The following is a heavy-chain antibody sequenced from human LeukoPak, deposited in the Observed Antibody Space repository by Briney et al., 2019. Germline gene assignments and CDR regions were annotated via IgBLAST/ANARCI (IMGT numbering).Heavy chain of an antibody. CDR3: TTNPNIAAASRDAFDI. J-gene: IGHJ3*02. Sequence: GGSLRLSCAASGFTFSSYGMHWVRQAPGKGLEWVAVIWYDGSNKYYADSVKGRFTISRDNSKNTLYLQMNSLKTEDTAVYYCTTNPNIAAASRDAFDIWGQGTMVTVSS. CDR1: GFTFSSYG. V-gene: IGHV3-33*01. CDR2: IWYDGSNK. D-gene: IGHD6-13*01.